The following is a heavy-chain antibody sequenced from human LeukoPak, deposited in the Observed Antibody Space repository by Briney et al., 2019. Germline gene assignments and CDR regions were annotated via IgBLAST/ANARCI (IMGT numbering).Heavy chain of an antibody. CDR2: IYYSGST. J-gene: IGHJ4*02. CDR3: ARSGYSYGYGADY. D-gene: IGHD5-18*01. V-gene: IGHV4-39*07. CDR1: SGSISSSSYY. Sequence: SETLSLTCTVSSGSISSSSYYWGWIRQPPGKGLEWIGSIYYSGSTYYNPSLKSRVTISVDTSKNQFSLKLSSVTAADTAVYYCARSGYSYGYGADYWGQGTLVTVSS.